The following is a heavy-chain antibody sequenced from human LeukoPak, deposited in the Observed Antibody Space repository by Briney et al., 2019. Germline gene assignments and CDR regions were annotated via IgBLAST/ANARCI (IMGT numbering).Heavy chain of an antibody. CDR3: ARLSDEAAGGNY. CDR2: INHSGST. CDR1: GGSFSGYY. V-gene: IGHV4-34*01. J-gene: IGHJ4*02. Sequence: PSETLSLTCAVYGGSFSGYYWSWIRQPPGKGLEWIGEINHSGSTNYNPSLKSRVTISVDTSKNQFSLKLSSVTAAGTAVYYCARLSDEAAGGNYWGQGTLVTVSS. D-gene: IGHD3-16*01.